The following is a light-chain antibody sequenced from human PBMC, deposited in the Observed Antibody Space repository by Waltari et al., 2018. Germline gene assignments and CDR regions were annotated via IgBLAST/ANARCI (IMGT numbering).Light chain of an antibody. CDR2: GAS. V-gene: IGKV3-20*01. CDR3: QHYVRFFPVT. CDR1: QTVDNNY. J-gene: IGKJ4*01. Sequence: EIVLTQSPGTLSLSPGDRATLSCRASQTVDNNYLAWYQQKPGQAPRPLIYGASNRATDIPDRFSGSGSGTDFTLTIVRLEPEDFAVYYCQHYVRFFPVTFGGGTKVEIK.